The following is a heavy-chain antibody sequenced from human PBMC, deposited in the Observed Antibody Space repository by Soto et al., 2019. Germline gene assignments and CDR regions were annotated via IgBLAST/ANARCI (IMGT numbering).Heavy chain of an antibody. D-gene: IGHD6-13*01. CDR1: GFTFDSYG. CDR2: ISGSGGST. V-gene: IGHV3-23*01. J-gene: IGHJ4*01. Sequence: VQLLESGGGLVQPGGSLSLSCAASGFTFDSYGMSWVRQAPGKGLEWVSSISGSGGSTYYADSVKGRFTISRDNSKNTLYLQMSSLSDEATAGFFGAKVLAACGLDYGGHGTLVIVCS. CDR3: AKVLAACGLDY.